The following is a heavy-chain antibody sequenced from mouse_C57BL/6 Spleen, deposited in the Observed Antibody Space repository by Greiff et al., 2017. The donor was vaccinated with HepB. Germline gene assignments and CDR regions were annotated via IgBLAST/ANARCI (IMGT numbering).Heavy chain of an antibody. CDR2: ISYDGSN. J-gene: IGHJ3*01. D-gene: IGHD2-1*01. Sequence: DVKLQESGPGLVKPSQSLSLTCSVTGYSITSGYYWNWIRQFPGNKLEWMGYISYDGSNNYNPSLKNRISITRDTSKNQFFLKLNSVTTEDTATYYCAIIYYAAWFAYWGQGTLVTVSA. CDR1: GYSITSGYY. V-gene: IGHV3-6*01. CDR3: AIIYYAAWFAY.